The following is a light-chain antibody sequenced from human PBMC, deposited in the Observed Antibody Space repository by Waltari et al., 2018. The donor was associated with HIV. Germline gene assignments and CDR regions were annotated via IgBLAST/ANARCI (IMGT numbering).Light chain of an antibody. CDR3: ATWEDSLGGYVV. Sequence: QAVVTQPPSASGTPGQRVTISCSGGSSNIGRNFVYWFQQFPGKAPQPLFYWYNQRPSGVPCRFSGSKSCTSASLAISGLQCDDEASYHCATWEDSLGGYVVFGGGTKLTV. J-gene: IGLJ2*01. CDR2: WYN. V-gene: IGLV1-47*01. CDR1: SSNIGRNF.